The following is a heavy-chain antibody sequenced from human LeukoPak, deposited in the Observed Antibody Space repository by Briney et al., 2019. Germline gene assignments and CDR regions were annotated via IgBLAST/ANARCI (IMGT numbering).Heavy chain of an antibody. Sequence: GGSLRLSCSASGFTFNTYAMNWVRQAPGKGLEWVSAISSSGGNTYYADSVKGRFTISRDNSKNTLYLQMNSLRAEDTAVYHCAKDRSFKTAMIYFDYWGQGALVTVSS. CDR3: AKDRSFKTAMIYFDY. V-gene: IGHV3-23*01. D-gene: IGHD5-18*01. CDR1: GFTFNTYA. CDR2: ISSSGGNT. J-gene: IGHJ4*02.